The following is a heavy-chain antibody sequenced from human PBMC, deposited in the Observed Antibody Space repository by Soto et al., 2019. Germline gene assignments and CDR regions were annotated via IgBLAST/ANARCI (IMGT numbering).Heavy chain of an antibody. D-gene: IGHD3-10*01. CDR1: GYTFTIHG. CDR2: ISAYNGNT. J-gene: IGHJ5*02. Sequence: ASVKVSCKASGYTFTIHGISWVRQAPGQGLEWMGWISAYNGNTNYAQKLQGRVTMTTDTSTSTAYMELRSLRSDDTAVYYCARGVLLWFGELSRFDPWGQGTLVTAS. CDR3: ARGVLLWFGELSRFDP. V-gene: IGHV1-18*01.